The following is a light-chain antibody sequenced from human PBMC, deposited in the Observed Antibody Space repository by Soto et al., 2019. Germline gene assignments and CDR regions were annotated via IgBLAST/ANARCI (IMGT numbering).Light chain of an antibody. J-gene: IGKJ1*01. CDR3: QQYNSYTWT. V-gene: IGKV1-5*01. Sequence: DIQMTQSPSTLSASVGDRVTITCRASQSISSWLAWYQQKPGKAPKLLIYDASSLESGVPSRLSGSGSGTEFTLTISSLQPDDFATYYCQQYNSYTWTFGQVTNVDIX. CDR2: DAS. CDR1: QSISSW.